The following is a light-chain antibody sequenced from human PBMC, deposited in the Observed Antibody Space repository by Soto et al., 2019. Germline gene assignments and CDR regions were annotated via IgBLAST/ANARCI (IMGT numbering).Light chain of an antibody. J-gene: IGLJ2*01. CDR1: SSNIGNKP. Sequence: QSVLTQPPSVSGAPRQRVTISCSGSSSNIGNKPVNWYQQLPGQAPKLLIYYDDLRPSGVSDRFSGSKSGTSPSLTISGLQSEDEAHYYCATWDDSLNTELFGGGTKLPVL. CDR3: ATWDDSLNTEL. CDR2: YDD. V-gene: IGLV1-36*01.